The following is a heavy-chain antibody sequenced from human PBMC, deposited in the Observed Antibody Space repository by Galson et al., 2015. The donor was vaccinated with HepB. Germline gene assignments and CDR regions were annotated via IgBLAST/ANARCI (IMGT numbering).Heavy chain of an antibody. J-gene: IGHJ4*02. CDR3: AREGIAPRFQFDY. D-gene: IGHD6-6*01. Sequence: TLSLTCTVSGGSISSGFYYWSWIRQPAGKGLEWIGRIYASGSTNYNPSLKSRVSMSLDTSQNQFSLQLSSVTAADTAVYYCAREGIAPRFQFDYWGQGTLVTVSS. V-gene: IGHV4-61*02. CDR1: GGSISSGFYY. CDR2: IYASGST.